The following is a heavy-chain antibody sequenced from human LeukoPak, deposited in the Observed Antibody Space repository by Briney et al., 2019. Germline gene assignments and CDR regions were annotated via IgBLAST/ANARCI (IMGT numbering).Heavy chain of an antibody. V-gene: IGHV1-2*02. J-gene: IGHJ5*02. D-gene: IGHD3-10*01. CDR1: GYSFTDYY. Sequence: ASVKVSCKASGYSFTDYYINWVRQAPGQGLEWMGWINPNHGGTHYAQKFQGRVTMTRDTSITTAYMELSSLRSDDTAVYYCARANMVRGVGLFFDRNWFDPWGQGTLVTVSS. CDR3: ARANMVRGVGLFFDRNWFDP. CDR2: INPNHGGT.